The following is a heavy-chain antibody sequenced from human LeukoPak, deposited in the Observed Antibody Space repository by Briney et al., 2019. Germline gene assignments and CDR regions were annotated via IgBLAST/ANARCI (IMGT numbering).Heavy chain of an antibody. D-gene: IGHD3-3*01. CDR2: ISVSGGSP. V-gene: IGHV3-23*01. CDR1: GFTFSSYA. J-gene: IGHJ5*02. CDR3: AKGLREYDFWSGYAT. Sequence: PGGSLRLSCAAFGFTFSSYAMMWVRQAPGKGLDWVSTISVSGGSPNYADSVKGRFTISRDNSKNTLFLQMNSLRAEDTALYYCAKGLREYDFWSGYATWGQGTLVTVSS.